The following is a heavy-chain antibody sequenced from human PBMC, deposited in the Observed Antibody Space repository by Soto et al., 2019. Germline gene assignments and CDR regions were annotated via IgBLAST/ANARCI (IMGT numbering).Heavy chain of an antibody. CDR2: IKDGGRT. CDR3: ARGPEGVVAAR. D-gene: IGHD5-12*01. Sequence: QVQLQQWGAGLLKPSETLSLNCAVNGGSLSGYYWSWIRQPPGKGLEWIGEIKDGGRTNYSPSLKSRATISSDTSNTQFALRLSSVTAADTGVYYCARGPEGVVAARWDQGTLVAVSS. V-gene: IGHV4-34*01. CDR1: GGSLSGYY. J-gene: IGHJ4*02.